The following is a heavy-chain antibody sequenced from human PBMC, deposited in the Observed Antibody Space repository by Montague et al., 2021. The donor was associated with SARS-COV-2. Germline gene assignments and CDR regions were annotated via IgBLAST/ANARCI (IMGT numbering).Heavy chain of an antibody. CDR1: GFIFRDYT. D-gene: IGHD4-17*01. V-gene: IGHV3-21*01. Sequence: SLRLSCAASGFIFRDYTMNWVRQAPGKGLEWVSSITASSSYIYHAASLKGRFTISRDNAKNSLFLQMNSLRAEDTAVYYCAREDDYEGGGIFDYWGQGTLVAVSS. CDR3: AREDDYEGGGIFDY. J-gene: IGHJ4*02. CDR2: ITASSSYI.